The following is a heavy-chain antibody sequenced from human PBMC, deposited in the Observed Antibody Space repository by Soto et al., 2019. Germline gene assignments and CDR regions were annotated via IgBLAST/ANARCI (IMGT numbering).Heavy chain of an antibody. Sequence: GASVKVSCKASGYSFTSYALHWLRQAPGQRPEWMGWILTGNGDTKYSQNFQGRVTIARATFARTAYMELSSLRSEDTAVYYCARGELRYWYTMDVWGQGTTVTVSS. CDR3: ARGELRYWYTMDV. V-gene: IGHV1-3*04. D-gene: IGHD1-26*01. J-gene: IGHJ6*02. CDR2: ILTGNGDT. CDR1: GYSFTSYA.